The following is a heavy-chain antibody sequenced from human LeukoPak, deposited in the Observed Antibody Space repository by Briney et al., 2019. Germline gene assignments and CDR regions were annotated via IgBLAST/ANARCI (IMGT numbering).Heavy chain of an antibody. V-gene: IGHV3-48*03. D-gene: IGHD3-22*01. J-gene: IGHJ3*02. CDR3: ARDPDSGYYYGAFDI. CDR2: ISSSGSTI. Sequence: GGSLRLSCAASGFTFDDSGMSWVRQAPGKGLEWVSYISSSGSTIYYADSVKGRFTISRDNAKNSLYLQMNSLRAEDTAVYYCARDPDSGYYYGAFDIWGQGTMVTVSS. CDR1: GFTFDDSG.